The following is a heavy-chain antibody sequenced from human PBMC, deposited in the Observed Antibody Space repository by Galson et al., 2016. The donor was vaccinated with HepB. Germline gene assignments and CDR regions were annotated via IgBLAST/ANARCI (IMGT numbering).Heavy chain of an antibody. D-gene: IGHD3-10*01. J-gene: IGHJ4*02. Sequence: SVKVSCKASGYSFTSYGISWVRQAPGQGLEWMGWVNTYNGDTYYAQKFQDRVSMTAETTTTTAYMELKNLRFDDTARYFCARDSGRNRFHYCSKNTVDYWGQGTLVAVSS. CDR2: VNTYNGDT. V-gene: IGHV1-18*01. CDR3: ARDSGRNRFHYCSKNTVDY. CDR1: GYSFTSYG.